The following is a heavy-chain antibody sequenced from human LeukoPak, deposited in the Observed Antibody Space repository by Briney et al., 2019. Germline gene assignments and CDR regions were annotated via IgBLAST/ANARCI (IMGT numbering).Heavy chain of an antibody. J-gene: IGHJ4*02. Sequence: GGSLRLSCAASGFTFSSYSMNWVRQAPGKGLEWVSYISSSSSTIYYADSVKGRFTISRDNAKNTLHLQMNTLRAEDTAVYYCASRIATAGSVDYWGQGTLVTVSS. V-gene: IGHV3-48*04. CDR3: ASRIATAGSVDY. CDR2: ISSSSSTI. CDR1: GFTFSSYS. D-gene: IGHD6-13*01.